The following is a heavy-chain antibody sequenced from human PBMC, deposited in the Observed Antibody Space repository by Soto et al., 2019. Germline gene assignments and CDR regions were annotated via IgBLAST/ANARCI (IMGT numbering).Heavy chain of an antibody. CDR2: IKQDGSEK. CDR1: GFTFSSYY. J-gene: IGHJ3*02. Sequence: EVQLVESEGGLVQPGGSLRLSCAASGFTFSSYYMSWVRQPPGKGLERVANIKQDGSEKYYVDSVKGRFTISRDNAKNSLYLQMNSMRAEDTAVYYCARDGYSAGFDIWGQGTMVTVSS. CDR3: ARDGYSAGFDI. D-gene: IGHD1-1*01. V-gene: IGHV3-7*01.